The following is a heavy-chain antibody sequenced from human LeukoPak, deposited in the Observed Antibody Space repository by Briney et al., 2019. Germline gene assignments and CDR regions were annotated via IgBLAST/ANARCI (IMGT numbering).Heavy chain of an antibody. J-gene: IGHJ4*02. D-gene: IGHD3-16*01. CDR1: GFTFSSYG. V-gene: IGHV3-30*03. CDR3: ATWVSLDY. CDR2: ISYGGSNK. Sequence: GRSLRLSCAASGFTFSSYGMHWVRQAPGKGLEWVAVISYGGSNKYYADSVKGRFTTSRDNSKNTLYLQMNSLRAEDTAVYYCATWVSLDYWGQGTLVTVSS.